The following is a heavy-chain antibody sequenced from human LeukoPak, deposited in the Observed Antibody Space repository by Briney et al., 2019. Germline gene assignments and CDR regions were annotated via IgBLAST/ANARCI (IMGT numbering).Heavy chain of an antibody. J-gene: IGHJ6*02. V-gene: IGHV3-33*05. D-gene: IGHD1-26*01. CDR2: MPYDGSDK. Sequence: PGRSLRLSCATTGFIFNNFVMHWVRQAPGKGLEWVALMPYDGSDKYYADSVKGRFTISRDNSKNTLYLQMNSLRAEDTAVYYCARDRIVGALLRHYGMDVWGQGTTVTVSS. CDR1: GFIFNNFV. CDR3: ARDRIVGALLRHYGMDV.